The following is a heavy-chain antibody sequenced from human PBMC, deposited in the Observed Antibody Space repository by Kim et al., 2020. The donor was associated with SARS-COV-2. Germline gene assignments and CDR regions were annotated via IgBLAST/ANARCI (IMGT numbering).Heavy chain of an antibody. CDR3: AKLSRVYAILKFPWDY. CDR2: ISGSGGST. Sequence: GGSLRLSCAASGFTFSSYAMSWVRQAPGKGLEWVSAISGSGGSTYYADSVKGRFTISRDNSKNTLYLQMNSLRAEDTAVYYCAKLSRVYAILKFPWDYWGQGTLVTVSS. CDR1: GFTFSSYA. D-gene: IGHD2-8*01. J-gene: IGHJ4*02. V-gene: IGHV3-23*01.